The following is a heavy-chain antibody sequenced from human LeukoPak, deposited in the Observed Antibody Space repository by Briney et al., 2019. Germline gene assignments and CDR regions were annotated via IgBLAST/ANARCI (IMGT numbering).Heavy chain of an antibody. CDR3: AKDDLLFGGRGYYAMDV. CDR1: GFTISSYW. Sequence: GGSLRLSCAASGFTISSYWMNWARQAPGKGLEWVASINHNGNVNYYVDSVKGRFTISRDNSKNTLYLQMNSLRAEDTALYYCAKDDLLFGGRGYYAMDVWGQGTTVTVSS. V-gene: IGHV3-7*01. CDR2: INHNGNVN. D-gene: IGHD3-16*01. J-gene: IGHJ6*02.